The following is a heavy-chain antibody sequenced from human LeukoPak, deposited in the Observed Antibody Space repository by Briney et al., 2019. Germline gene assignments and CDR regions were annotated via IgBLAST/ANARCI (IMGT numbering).Heavy chain of an antibody. CDR3: ARHLYSSGWHGGVFDY. CDR1: GGSISSSSYY. Sequence: SETLSLTCTVSGGSISSSSYYWGWIRQPPGKGLEWIGSIYYSGSTYYNPSLKSRVTISVDTSKNQFSLKLSSVTAADTAVYYCARHLYSSGWHGGVFDYWGQGTLVTVSS. CDR2: IYYSGST. J-gene: IGHJ4*02. D-gene: IGHD6-19*01. V-gene: IGHV4-39*01.